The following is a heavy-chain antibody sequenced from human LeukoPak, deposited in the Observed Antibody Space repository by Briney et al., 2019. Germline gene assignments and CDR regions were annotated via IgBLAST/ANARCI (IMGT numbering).Heavy chain of an antibody. Sequence: GGSLRLSCAASGFTFSDYAMSWVRQAPGKGLEWVSAISGSGRSTLYADSVKGRFTISRDNSKNTLYLQMNSLRVGDTALYYCTRCGGGHLNWFDPWGQGTLVTVSS. CDR2: ISGSGRST. CDR1: GFTFSDYA. V-gene: IGHV3-23*01. D-gene: IGHD4-23*01. CDR3: TRCGGGHLNWFDP. J-gene: IGHJ5*02.